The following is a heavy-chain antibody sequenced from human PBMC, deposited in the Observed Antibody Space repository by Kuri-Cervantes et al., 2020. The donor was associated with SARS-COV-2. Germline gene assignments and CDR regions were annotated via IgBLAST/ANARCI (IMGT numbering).Heavy chain of an antibody. V-gene: IGHV4-59*08. CDR1: GFIFKDYA. Sequence: GSLRLSCVASGFIFKDYAMGWVRQAPGKGLEWIGYIYYSGSTNYNPSLKSRVTISVDTSKDQFSLKLSSVTAADTAVYYCARSALMYYYDSSGSTFDPWGQGTLVTVSS. D-gene: IGHD3-22*01. J-gene: IGHJ5*02. CDR3: ARSALMYYYDSSGSTFDP. CDR2: IYYSGST.